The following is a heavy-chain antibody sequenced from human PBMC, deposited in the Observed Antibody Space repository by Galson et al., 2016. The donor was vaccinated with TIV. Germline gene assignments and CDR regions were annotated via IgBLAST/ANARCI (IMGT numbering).Heavy chain of an antibody. CDR3: VRAPGGRNWYFDP. V-gene: IGHV4-59*01. J-gene: IGHJ2*01. CDR2: VYYTGST. CDR1: GGTINTYP. D-gene: IGHD4-23*01. Sequence: SETLSLTCSVSGGTINTYPWNWIRQSPGKGLEWIGYVYYTGSTNYNPPLKSRVTIPVNTSKNQFSLNLNSVTSADTPVYYCVRAPGGRNWYFDPWGRGTLVTVSS.